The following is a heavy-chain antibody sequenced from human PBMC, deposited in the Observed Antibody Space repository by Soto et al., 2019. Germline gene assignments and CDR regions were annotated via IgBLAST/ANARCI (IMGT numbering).Heavy chain of an antibody. CDR2: IYYSGST. Sequence: SETLSLTCTVSGGSISSSSYYWGWIRQPPGKGLEWIGSIYYSGSTYYNPSLKSRVTISVDTSKNQFSLKLSSVTAADTAVYYCARQFSEGRYYYYYDMDVWGQGTTVTVSS. CDR3: ARQFSEGRYYYYYDMDV. J-gene: IGHJ6*02. V-gene: IGHV4-39*01. CDR1: GGSISSSSYY. D-gene: IGHD3-10*01.